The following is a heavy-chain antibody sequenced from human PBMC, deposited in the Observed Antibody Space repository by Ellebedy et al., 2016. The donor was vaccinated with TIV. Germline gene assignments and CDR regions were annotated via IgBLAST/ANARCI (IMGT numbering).Heavy chain of an antibody. D-gene: IGHD1-14*01. J-gene: IGHJ4*02. CDR2: IDSSGST. V-gene: IGHV3-66*01. CDR1: GFTVSDNY. Sequence: GESLKISCAASGFTVSDNYLSWVRQAPGKGLEWVSVIDSSGSTHYADSVKGRFTISRDNAKNTLYLQMNSLRAEDTAVYYCARGRTTGIWGQGTLVTVSS. CDR3: ARGRTTGI.